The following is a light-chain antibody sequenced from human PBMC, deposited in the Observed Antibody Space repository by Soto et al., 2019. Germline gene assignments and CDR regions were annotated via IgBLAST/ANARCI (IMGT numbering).Light chain of an antibody. J-gene: IGKJ5*01. CDR3: QQRHMWPIT. V-gene: IGKV3-11*01. Sequence: EVVLTQSPITTSLSPGERATLSRRASQSFRGLLAWYQQKPGQAPRLLIYDAYNRATGIPPRFSGSRSGTDFTLTISSLEPEDSAVYYCQQRHMWPITFGQGTRLEIK. CDR1: QSFRGL. CDR2: DAY.